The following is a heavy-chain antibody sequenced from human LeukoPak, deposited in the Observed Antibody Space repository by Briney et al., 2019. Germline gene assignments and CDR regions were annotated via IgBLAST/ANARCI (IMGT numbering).Heavy chain of an antibody. V-gene: IGHV3-7*03. CDR1: GFTFSNYW. D-gene: IGHD3-10*01. CDR3: ARARGLGPGGWFDP. CDR2: IKQDGSEK. Sequence: GGSLRLSCTASGFTFSNYWMSWVRQAPGKGLEWVANIKQDGSEKYYVDSVKGRFSISRDNAKNSVYLQMNSLRAEDTAVYYCARARGLGPGGWFDPWGQGTLVTVSS. J-gene: IGHJ5*02.